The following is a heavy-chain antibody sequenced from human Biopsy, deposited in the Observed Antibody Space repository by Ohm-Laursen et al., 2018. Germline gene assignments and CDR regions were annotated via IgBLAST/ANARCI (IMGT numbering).Heavy chain of an antibody. CDR1: GFPVSDYY. V-gene: IGHV3-11*01. Sequence: SLRLSCAASGFPVSDYYMSWIRQAPGRGLEWVSDINSSGSTNYHAESVKGRFTISRDNAMNSVYLQMNSLRGEDTAVYYCARAVGIAAAPIDYWGQGTLVTVSS. J-gene: IGHJ4*02. CDR2: INSSGSTN. CDR3: ARAVGIAAAPIDY. D-gene: IGHD2-15*01.